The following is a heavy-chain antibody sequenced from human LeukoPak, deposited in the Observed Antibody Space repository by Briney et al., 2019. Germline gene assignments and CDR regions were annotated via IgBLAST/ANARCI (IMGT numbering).Heavy chain of an antibody. J-gene: IGHJ5*02. CDR2: IYYSGNT. D-gene: IGHD2-15*01. V-gene: IGHV4-34*01. Sequence: SETLSLTRAVYGGSFSGYYWSWIRQPPGKGLEWIGSIYYSGNTYYNPSLKSRVTISVDTSKNQFSLRLSSVTAADTAFYYCARHGNIVVVVAARGFDPWGQGTLVTVSS. CDR1: GGSFSGYY. CDR3: ARHGNIVVVVAARGFDP.